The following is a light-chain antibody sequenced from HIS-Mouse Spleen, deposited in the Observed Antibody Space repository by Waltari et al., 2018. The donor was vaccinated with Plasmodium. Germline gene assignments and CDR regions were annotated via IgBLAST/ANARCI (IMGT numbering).Light chain of an antibody. J-gene: IGKJ1*01. Sequence: DIVMTQSPLSLPVTPGGPASISCRSSQSLLHSNGYIYLDWYLQTPGQAPQLLIYLGSNRASGVPDRFSGSGSGTDFTLKISRVEAEDVGVYYCMQALQTPWTFGQGTKVEIK. CDR1: QSLLHSNGYIY. CDR3: MQALQTPWT. CDR2: LGS. V-gene: IGKV2-28*01.